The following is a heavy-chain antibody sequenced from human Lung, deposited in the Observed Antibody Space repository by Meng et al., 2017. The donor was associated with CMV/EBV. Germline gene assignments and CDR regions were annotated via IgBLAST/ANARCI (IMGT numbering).Heavy chain of an antibody. V-gene: IGHV3-74*01. CDR2: INSDGLRT. D-gene: IGHD2-2*01. CDR1: GVTFSSHW. Sequence: GESLKISCSVSGVTFSSHWVHWVRQAPGGGLMWVAHINSDGLRTNYADSVKGRFTISRDNAKDTLYLQVNSLRAEDTAVYYCARGGCSRTSCLDVWGQGTLVTVSS. J-gene: IGHJ4*02. CDR3: ARGGCSRTSCLDV.